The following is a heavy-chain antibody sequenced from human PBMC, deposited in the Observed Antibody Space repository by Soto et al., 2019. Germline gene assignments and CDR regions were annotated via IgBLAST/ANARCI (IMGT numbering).Heavy chain of an antibody. CDR2: FYYSGST. D-gene: IGHD2-2*01. Sequence: PSEPLSLTCTVSGGSISSYYWSWIRQPPGKGLEWIGYFYYSGSTIYNPSLKSRVTISVDTSKNQFSLKLSSVTAADTAVYYCARAASRYCSSTSCYADYYYYGMDVWGQGTTVTVSS. V-gene: IGHV4-59*01. J-gene: IGHJ6*02. CDR1: GGSISSYY. CDR3: ARAASRYCSSTSCYADYYYYGMDV.